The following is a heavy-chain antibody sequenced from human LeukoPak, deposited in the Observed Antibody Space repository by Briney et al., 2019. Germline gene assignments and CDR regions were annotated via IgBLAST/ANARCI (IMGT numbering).Heavy chain of an antibody. CDR2: INPSGGST. J-gene: IGHJ4*02. Sequence: GSAVNVSCKASVYTFTSYYMHWVRQAPARGREWMEIINPSGGSTSYAQKCQGRVTMTRDKSTSTVYMELSSLRSEETAVYYWARAEVSGSYYGVDYWGQGTLVTVSS. D-gene: IGHD1-26*01. CDR1: VYTFTSYY. CDR3: ARAEVSGSYYGVDY. V-gene: IGHV1-46*01.